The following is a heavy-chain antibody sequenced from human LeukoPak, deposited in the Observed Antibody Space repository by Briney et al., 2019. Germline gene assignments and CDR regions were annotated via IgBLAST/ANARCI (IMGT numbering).Heavy chain of an antibody. CDR1: GFTFDDYA. D-gene: IGHD6-19*01. V-gene: IGHV3-43D*03. CDR2: ISWDGGST. CDR3: AKDAVAGTQTLGYYMDV. J-gene: IGHJ6*03. Sequence: GGSLRLSCAASGFTFDDYAMHWVRQAPGKGLEWVSLISWDGGSTYYADSVKGRFTISRDNSKNSLYLQMNSLRAEDTALYYCAKDAVAGTQTLGYYMDVWGKGTTVTVSS.